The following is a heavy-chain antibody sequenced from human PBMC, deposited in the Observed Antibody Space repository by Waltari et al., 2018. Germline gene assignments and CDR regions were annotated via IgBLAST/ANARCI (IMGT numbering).Heavy chain of an antibody. CDR3: ARRLGYCSSTSCLAFDI. CDR2: INHSGGT. Sequence: QVQLRQWGAGLLKPSETLSLTCAVYGGSFSGYFWRWIRQPPGKGLEWLGEINHSGGTTYNPSLKSRLTISVDTSKSQFSLRLSSETAADTAVYYCARRLGYCSSTSCLAFDIWGQGTMVTVSS. CDR1: GGSFSGYF. D-gene: IGHD2-2*01. V-gene: IGHV4-34*01. J-gene: IGHJ3*02.